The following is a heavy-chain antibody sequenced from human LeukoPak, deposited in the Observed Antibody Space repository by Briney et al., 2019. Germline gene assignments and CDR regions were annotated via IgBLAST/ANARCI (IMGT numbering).Heavy chain of an antibody. D-gene: IGHD5-12*01. CDR2: IYTSGST. V-gene: IGHV4-4*07. J-gene: IGHJ4*02. CDR1: GGXISSYF. CDR3: ARGSDYDHRNFDY. Sequence: SETLSLTCTVSGGXISSYFWGWIRQPAGKGLEWIGRIYTSGSTNYNPSLKSRVTMSVDTSKNQFSLKLSSVTAADTAVHYCARGSDYDHRNFDYWGQGTLVIVFS.